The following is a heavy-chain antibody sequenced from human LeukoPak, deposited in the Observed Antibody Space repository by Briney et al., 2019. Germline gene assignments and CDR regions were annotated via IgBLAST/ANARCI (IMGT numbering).Heavy chain of an antibody. Sequence: SETLSLTCTVSGGSISTSNYYWGWIRQPPGKGLEWIGNIIYSGSTYYSPSLRSRVTISLDTSRNQFSLKLNSVTAADTAVYYCVPSSSWFYYFDYWGQGTLVTVSS. J-gene: IGHJ4*02. CDR1: GGSISTSNYY. D-gene: IGHD6-13*01. CDR3: VPSSSWFYYFDY. V-gene: IGHV4-39*07. CDR2: IIYSGST.